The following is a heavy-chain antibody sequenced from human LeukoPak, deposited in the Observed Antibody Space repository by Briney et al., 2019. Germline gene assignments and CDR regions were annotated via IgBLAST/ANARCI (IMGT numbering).Heavy chain of an antibody. CDR2: ISGSGGST. V-gene: IGHV3-23*01. Sequence: PGGSLRLSCAASGFTFSSYAMNWVRQAPGKGLEWVSAISGSGGSTYYADSVKGRFTISRDNSKNTLYLQMNSLRAEDTAVYYCAKQPHYYDSSGYYYAYGMYYFDYWGQGTLVTVSS. CDR1: GFTFSSYA. J-gene: IGHJ4*02. CDR3: AKQPHYYDSSGYYYAYGMYYFDY. D-gene: IGHD3-22*01.